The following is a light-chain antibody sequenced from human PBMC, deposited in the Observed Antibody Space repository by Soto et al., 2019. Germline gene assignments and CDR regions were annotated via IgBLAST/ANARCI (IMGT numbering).Light chain of an antibody. CDR2: KAS. V-gene: IGKV1-5*03. J-gene: IGKJ1*01. CDR1: QSVSSW. CDR3: RQYNSYWT. Sequence: DIQMTQSPSTLSATVGDRVTITCRASQSVSSWLAWYQQKPGKAPKVLIYKASSLKSGVPSRFSGSGSGTEFTLTISSLQPDDFATYYCRQYNSYWTFGQGTKV.